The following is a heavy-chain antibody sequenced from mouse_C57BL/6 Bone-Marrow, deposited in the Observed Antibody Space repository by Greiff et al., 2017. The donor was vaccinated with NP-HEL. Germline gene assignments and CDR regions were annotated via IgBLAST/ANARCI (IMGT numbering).Heavy chain of an antibody. J-gene: IGHJ3*01. CDR3: ARSPPLTGLFAY. CDR1: GYTFTSYW. CDR2: IDPSDSYT. Sequence: QVQLQQPGAELVMPGASVKLSCKASGYTFTSYWMHWVKQRPGQGLEWIGEIDPSDSYTNYNQKFKGKSTLTVDKSSSTAYMQLSSLTSEDSAVYYCARSPPLTGLFAYWGQGTLVTVSA. V-gene: IGHV1-69*01. D-gene: IGHD4-1*01.